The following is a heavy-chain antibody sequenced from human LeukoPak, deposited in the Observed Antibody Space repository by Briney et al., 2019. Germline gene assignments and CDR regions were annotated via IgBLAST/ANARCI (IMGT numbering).Heavy chain of an antibody. V-gene: IGHV3-15*01. CDR1: GFTFSNAW. J-gene: IGHJ4*02. Sequence: PGGSLRLSCAASGFTFSNAWMSWVRQAPGKGREWVGRIKSKTDGGTTDYAAPVKGRFTISRDDSKNTLYLQMNSLKTEDTAVYYCTTAPYHQGPGPWGQGTLVTVSS. CDR2: IKSKTDGGTT. D-gene: IGHD1-14*01. CDR3: TTAPYHQGPGP.